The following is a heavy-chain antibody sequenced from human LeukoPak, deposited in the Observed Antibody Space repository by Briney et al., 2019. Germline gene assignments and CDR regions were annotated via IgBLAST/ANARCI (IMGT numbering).Heavy chain of an antibody. J-gene: IGHJ5*02. CDR2: IYYSGST. CDR3: ARHPTARTMYWFDP. Sequence: SETLSLTCTVSGDSISSYYWSWIRQPPGKGLEWIGYIYYSGSTNYNPSLKSRVTISVDTSKNQFSLKLSSVTAADTAVYYCARHPTARTMYWFDPWGQGTLVTVSS. CDR1: GDSISSYY. V-gene: IGHV4-59*08. D-gene: IGHD1-1*01.